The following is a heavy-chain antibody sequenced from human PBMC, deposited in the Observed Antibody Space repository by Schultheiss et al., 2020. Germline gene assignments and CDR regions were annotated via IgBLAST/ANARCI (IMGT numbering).Heavy chain of an antibody. CDR2: ISAYNGNT. J-gene: IGHJ6*02. V-gene: IGHV1-18*01. CDR3: ARGQAYSSSWYFYYYYYGMDV. D-gene: IGHD6-13*01. CDR1: GYTFTSYG. Sequence: ASVKVSCKASGYTFTSYGISWVRQAPGQGLEWMGWISAYNGNTNYAQKLQGRVTMTTDTSTSTAYMELRSLRSDDTAVYYCARGQAYSSSWYFYYYYYGMDVWGQGTTVTVPS.